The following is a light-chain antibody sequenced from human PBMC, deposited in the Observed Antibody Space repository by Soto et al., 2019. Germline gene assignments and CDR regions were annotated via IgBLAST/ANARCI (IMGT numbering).Light chain of an antibody. CDR1: QSISSW. V-gene: IGKV1-5*03. CDR2: KAS. CDR3: QHYGGMWT. J-gene: IGKJ1*01. Sequence: DIQMTQSPSTLSASVGDRVTITCRASQSISSWLAWYQQKPGKAPKLLIYKASSLESGVPSRFSGSGSGTEFTLTISSLQPDDFATYCCQHYGGMWTFGQGTKVDIK.